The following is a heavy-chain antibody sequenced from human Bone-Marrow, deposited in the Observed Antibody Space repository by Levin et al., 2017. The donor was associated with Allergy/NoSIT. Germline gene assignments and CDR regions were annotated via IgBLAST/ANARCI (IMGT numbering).Heavy chain of an antibody. V-gene: IGHV3-23*01. Sequence: GGSLRLSCAASGFTFNKNAMVWVRQAPGKGLEWLSGISGSGTNTFYADSVRGRFTISRDNSNNILYLEMNSLRAADTAVYFCAGDGGSGTNFLHYFDYWGHGTLVTVSS. D-gene: IGHD3-10*01. J-gene: IGHJ4*01. CDR2: ISGSGTNT. CDR3: AGDGGSGTNFLHYFDY. CDR1: GFTFNKNA.